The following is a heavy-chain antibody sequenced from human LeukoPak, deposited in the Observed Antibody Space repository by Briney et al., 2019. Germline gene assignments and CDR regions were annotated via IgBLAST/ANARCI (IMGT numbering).Heavy chain of an antibody. CDR3: ASKYCSSTICYYTPYAFDI. CDR2: INPNSGGT. CDR1: GGTFSSYA. J-gene: IGHJ3*02. Sequence: ASVKVSCKASGGTFSSYAISWVRQAPGQGLEWMGWINPNSGGTNYAQKFQGRVTMTRDTSISTAYMELSRLRSDDTAVYYCASKYCSSTICYYTPYAFDIWGQGTMVTVSS. V-gene: IGHV1-2*02. D-gene: IGHD2-2*01.